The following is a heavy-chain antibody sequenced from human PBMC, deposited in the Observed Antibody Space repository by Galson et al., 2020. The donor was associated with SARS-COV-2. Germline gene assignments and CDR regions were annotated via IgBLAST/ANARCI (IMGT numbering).Heavy chain of an antibody. V-gene: IGHV3-33*01. J-gene: IGHJ4*02. Sequence: GGSLRLSCAASGFTFENYAMHWVRQAPGKGLEWVAQIFSDGSNKYYLDSVKGRCTISRDNSENTVSLQMDNLRAEDTAVYFCARDGQLSSGWAFDYWGQGTLGTVSS. CDR1: GFTFENYA. D-gene: IGHD6-19*01. CDR2: IFSDGSNK. CDR3: ARDGQLSSGWAFDY.